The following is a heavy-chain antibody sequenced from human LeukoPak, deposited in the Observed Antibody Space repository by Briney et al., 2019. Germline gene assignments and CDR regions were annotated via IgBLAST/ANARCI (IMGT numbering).Heavy chain of an antibody. J-gene: IGHJ6*03. V-gene: IGHV4-59*12. Sequence: QSSETLSLTCTVSGGSISSYYWSWIRQPPGKGLEYIGYIYNSGSTNYNPSLKSRVTISVDTSKTQFSLKLSSVTAADTAVYCCARDKGFYYYMDVWGKGTTVTVSS. CDR3: ARDKGFYYYMDV. CDR2: IYNSGST. CDR1: GGSISSYY.